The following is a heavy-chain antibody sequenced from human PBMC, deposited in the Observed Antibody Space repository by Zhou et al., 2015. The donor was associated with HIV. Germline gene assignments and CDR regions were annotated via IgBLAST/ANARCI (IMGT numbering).Heavy chain of an antibody. CDR1: GYTFTGYY. Sequence: QVQLVQSGAEVKKPGASMNVSCKASGYTFTGYYLHWVRQAPGRGLEWMGRINPNSGDTTYAQQFRGRVTMTRSTSTSTAYMELNWLRSDDTAVYYCARDPCHYWGQGTPVTVSS. V-gene: IGHV1-2*06. CDR3: ARDPCHY. CDR2: INPNSGDT. J-gene: IGHJ4*02.